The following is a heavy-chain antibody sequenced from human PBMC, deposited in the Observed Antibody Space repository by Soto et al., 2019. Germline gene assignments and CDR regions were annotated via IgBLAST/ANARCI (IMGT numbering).Heavy chain of an antibody. CDR2: ISAYNGNT. V-gene: IGHV1-18*01. Sequence: QVLLVQSGAEVKKPGASVKVSCKASGYTFNSYGVSWVRQAPGQGLEWMGWISAYNGNTKYSQNLQGRVTMTIDTTTSSAYLEVRSLRSDDTAIYYCARYFWSGQLPFYFDQWCQGTLVTVSS. J-gene: IGHJ4*02. D-gene: IGHD3-3*01. CDR3: ARYFWSGQLPFYFDQ. CDR1: GYTFNSYG.